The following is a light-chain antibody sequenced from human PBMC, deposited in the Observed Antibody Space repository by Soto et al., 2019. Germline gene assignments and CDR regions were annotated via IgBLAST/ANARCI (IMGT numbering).Light chain of an antibody. V-gene: IGLV4-60*02. J-gene: IGLJ2*01. CDR1: SGHSSYI. Sequence: QPVLTQSSSASASLGSSVKLTCTLSSGHSSYIIAWHQQQPGKAPRYLMKLEGSGSYNKGSGVPDRFSGSSSGADRYLTISNFQFEDEADYYCETWDSNTVVFGGGTKLTVL. CDR2: LEGSGSY. CDR3: ETWDSNTVV.